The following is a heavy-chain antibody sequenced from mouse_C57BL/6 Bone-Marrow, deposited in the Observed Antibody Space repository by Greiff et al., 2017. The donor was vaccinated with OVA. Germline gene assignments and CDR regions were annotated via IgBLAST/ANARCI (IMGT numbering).Heavy chain of an antibody. CDR2: IYPGSGST. D-gene: IGHD1-1*01. CDR1: GYTFTSYW. V-gene: IGHV1-55*01. J-gene: IGHJ2*01. Sequence: QVQLKQPGAELVKPGASVKMSCKASGYTFTSYWITWVKQRPGQGLEWIGDIYPGSGSTNYNEKFKSKATLTVDKSSSTAYMQLSSLTSEDSAVYYCARDYYGSSLGYWGQGTTLTVSS. CDR3: ARDYYGSSLGY.